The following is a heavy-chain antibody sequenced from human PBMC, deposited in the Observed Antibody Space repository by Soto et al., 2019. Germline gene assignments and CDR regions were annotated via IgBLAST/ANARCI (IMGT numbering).Heavy chain of an antibody. J-gene: IGHJ6*02. CDR2: IWYDGSNK. D-gene: IGHD5-18*01. Sequence: LRLSCAASGFTFSSYGMHWVRQAPGKGLEWVAVIWYDGSNKYYADSVKGRFTISRDNSKNTLYLQMNSLRAEDTAVYYCARDLGTGYYYGMDVWGQGTTVTVSS. CDR1: GFTFSSYG. V-gene: IGHV3-33*01. CDR3: ARDLGTGYYYGMDV.